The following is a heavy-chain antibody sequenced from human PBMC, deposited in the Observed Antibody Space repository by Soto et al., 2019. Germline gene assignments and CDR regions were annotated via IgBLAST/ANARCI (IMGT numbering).Heavy chain of an antibody. CDR3: ADMRGQWPPGD. Sequence: PSETLSLTCSTSGGSISIYYCTWIRPHAGEGLWWFGYINAGGSAYSDPSLRNRVTISVDTSKNQFSLRLSSVTAADTAVYYCADMRGQWPPGDWGQGILVTVS. D-gene: IGHD6-19*01. CDR1: GGSISIYY. CDR2: INAGGSA. J-gene: IGHJ4*02. V-gene: IGHV4-4*08.